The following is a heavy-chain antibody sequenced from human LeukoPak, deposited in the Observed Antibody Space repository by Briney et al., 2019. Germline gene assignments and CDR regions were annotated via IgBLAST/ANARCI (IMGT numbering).Heavy chain of an antibody. J-gene: IGHJ4*02. V-gene: IGHV1-2*02. Sequence: ASVKVSCKTSGYTFTGYYMHWVRQAPGQGLEWMGWINPNSGGTNYAQKFQGRVTMTRDTSISTAYMELSRLRSDDTAVYYCARGDVLRYFDWLLSPFDYWGQGTLVTVSS. CDR2: INPNSGGT. CDR1: GYTFTGYY. CDR3: ARGDVLRYFDWLLSPFDY. D-gene: IGHD3-9*01.